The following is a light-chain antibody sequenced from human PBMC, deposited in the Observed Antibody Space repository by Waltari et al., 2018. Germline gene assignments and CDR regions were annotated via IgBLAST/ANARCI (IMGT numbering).Light chain of an antibody. CDR2: WAS. CDR3: HQYYSTPRT. Sequence: DIQMTQSPSSVSASVGDSVTITCRGSQGISGWLGWYQQKPGQPATLLLYWASTRAPGAPGRVSGSGSGTDFTLTISSLQAEDVAVYYCHQYYSTPRTFGQGTKVEIK. V-gene: IGKV4-1*01. J-gene: IGKJ1*01. CDR1: QGISGW.